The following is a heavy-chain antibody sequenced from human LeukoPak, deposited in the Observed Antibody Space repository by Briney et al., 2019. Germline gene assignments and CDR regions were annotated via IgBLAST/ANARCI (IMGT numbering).Heavy chain of an antibody. D-gene: IGHD3-3*01. Sequence: SVKVSCKASGGTFSSYAISWVRQAPGQGLEWMGGIIPIFGTANYAQKFQGRVTITADESTSTAYMELSSLRSEETAVYYCARGRRFLEWLLDYWGQGTLVTVSS. CDR1: GGTFSSYA. CDR2: IIPIFGTA. CDR3: ARGRRFLEWLLDY. J-gene: IGHJ4*02. V-gene: IGHV1-69*13.